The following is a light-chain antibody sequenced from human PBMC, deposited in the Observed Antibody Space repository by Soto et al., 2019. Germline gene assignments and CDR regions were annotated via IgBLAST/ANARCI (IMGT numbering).Light chain of an antibody. CDR3: SSYTSTYD. J-gene: IGLJ1*01. Sequence: QSALTQPASVSGSPGQSITISCTGTSSDVGGYNYVSWYQQHPGKAPKLMIYDVSNRPSGVSNRFSGSKSGNTASLTISGLQAEDEADYYCSSYTSTYDFGTGTKVTVL. CDR1: SSDVGGYNY. CDR2: DVS. V-gene: IGLV2-14*01.